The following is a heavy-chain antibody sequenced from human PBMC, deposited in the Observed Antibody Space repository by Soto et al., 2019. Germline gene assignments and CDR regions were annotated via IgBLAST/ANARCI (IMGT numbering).Heavy chain of an antibody. CDR1: GGSFSRYY. CDR2: INHSGST. J-gene: IGHJ4*02. Sequence: QVQLQQWGAGLLKPSETLSLTCAVYGGSFSRYYWSWIRQPPGKGLEWIGEINHSGSTKYNPSLKSRVTISVDASKNQFSLKVTAVTAAETSVYYWARTSRLDYWGQGTLVTVSS. CDR3: ARTSRLDY. D-gene: IGHD2-21*01. V-gene: IGHV4-34*01.